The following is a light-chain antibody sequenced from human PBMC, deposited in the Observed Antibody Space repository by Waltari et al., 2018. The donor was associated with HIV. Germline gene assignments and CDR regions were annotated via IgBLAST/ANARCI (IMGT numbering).Light chain of an antibody. CDR3: QQYHDWTV. CDR2: DAS. Sequence: MTQSPATLSVSPGETVTLSCRASQGIRHNLAWYQQKPGQAPRLLIFDASSRAAGIPARFSGSGSGTEFTLTISSLQSEDFAIYYCQQYHDWTVFGGGTKVEFK. V-gene: IGKV3-15*01. J-gene: IGKJ4*01. CDR1: QGIRHN.